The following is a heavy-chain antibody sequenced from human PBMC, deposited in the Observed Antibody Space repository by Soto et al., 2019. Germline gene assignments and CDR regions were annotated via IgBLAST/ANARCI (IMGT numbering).Heavy chain of an antibody. CDR3: ASTTLLQQQLAYYHYYGMDV. CDR2: ISAYNGNT. Sequence: QVQLVQSGAEVKKPGASVKVSCKASGYTFTSYGISWVRQAPGQGLEWMGWISAYNGNTNYAQKLQGRVTITTDPSXXTXYXXLRSLRSEDTAVYYYASTTLLQQQLAYYHYYGMDVWGQGTTVTVSS. D-gene: IGHD6-13*01. CDR1: GYTFTSYG. J-gene: IGHJ6*02. V-gene: IGHV1-18*01.